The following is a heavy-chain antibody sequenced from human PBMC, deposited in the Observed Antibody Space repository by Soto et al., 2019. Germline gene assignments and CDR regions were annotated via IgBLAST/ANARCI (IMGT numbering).Heavy chain of an antibody. J-gene: IGHJ4*02. CDR3: AKGTYYDILTGYYKSGLYFDY. CDR1: GFTFSDYY. Sequence: GGSLRLSCAASGFTFSDYYMSWIRQAPGKGLEWVSYITSSSSYTNHADSVKGRFTISRDNAKNSLYLQMNSLRAEDTAVYYCAKGTYYDILTGYYKSGLYFDYWGQGTLGTVS. V-gene: IGHV3-11*06. CDR2: ITSSSSYT. D-gene: IGHD3-9*01.